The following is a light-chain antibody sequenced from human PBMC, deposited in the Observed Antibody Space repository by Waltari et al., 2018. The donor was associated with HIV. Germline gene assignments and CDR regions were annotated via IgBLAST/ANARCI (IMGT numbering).Light chain of an antibody. Sequence: DYQMTQSPSSLSASVGDTVTITCRSSHSISNYLNWYQQKPGRAPKLLIHSATSLQGGIPRRFRGSGSGTYFTLAIDSLQPEGFAIYYCQQAYDTPITFGQGTRLDI. CDR1: HSISNY. CDR2: SAT. CDR3: QQAYDTPIT. J-gene: IGKJ5*01. V-gene: IGKV1-39*01.